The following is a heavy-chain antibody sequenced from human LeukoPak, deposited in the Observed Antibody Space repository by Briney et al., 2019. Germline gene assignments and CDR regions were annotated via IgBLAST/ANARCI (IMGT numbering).Heavy chain of an antibody. CDR2: IKQDGSEK. J-gene: IGHJ4*02. V-gene: IGHV3-7*01. CDR1: GFTFSSYW. Sequence: GGSLRLSCAASGFTFSSYWMSWVRQAPGKGLEWVANIKQDGSEKYYVDSVKRRFTISRDNAKNSLYLQMNSLRAEDTAVYYCARDSSPQQQLVTASSLDYWGQGTLVTVSS. CDR3: ARDSSPQQQLVTASSLDY. D-gene: IGHD6-13*01.